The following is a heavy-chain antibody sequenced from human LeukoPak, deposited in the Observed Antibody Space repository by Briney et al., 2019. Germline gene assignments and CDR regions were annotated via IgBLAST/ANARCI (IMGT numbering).Heavy chain of an antibody. J-gene: IGHJ4*02. Sequence: ASVKVSCKGSGYTFTDYYMHWVRQVPGQGPEWMGLINPSDGSTSYAQKFRGRVTMTRDTSTSTVYMEMSSLRYEDTAVYYCARDRVGIGAAACFDHWGQGTLVTVSS. D-gene: IGHD6-13*01. CDR2: INPSDGST. CDR1: GYTFTDYY. V-gene: IGHV1-46*01. CDR3: ARDRVGIGAAACFDH.